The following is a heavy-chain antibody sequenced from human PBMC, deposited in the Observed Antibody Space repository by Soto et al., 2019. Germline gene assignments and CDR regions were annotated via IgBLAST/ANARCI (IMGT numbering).Heavy chain of an antibody. Sequence: EVKLVESGGGLVQPGGSLRLSCAASGFTFSNYWMYWVRQAPGKGLVWVSRINSDGSVSSYADSVKGRLTISRDNVKNHLYLQVTRLRVEDPAAYYCARGDCVGSTCYLLAGSFYYYMDVWGKGTTVTVFS. CDR3: ARGDCVGSTCYLLAGSFYYYMDV. V-gene: IGHV3-74*01. CDR2: INSDGSVS. J-gene: IGHJ6*03. CDR1: GFTFSNYW. D-gene: IGHD2-15*01.